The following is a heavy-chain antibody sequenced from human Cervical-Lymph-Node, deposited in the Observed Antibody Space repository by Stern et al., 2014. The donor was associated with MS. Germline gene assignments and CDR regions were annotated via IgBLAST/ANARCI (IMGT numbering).Heavy chain of an antibody. CDR2: ITNVGST. Sequence: EVQLVESGAGVIQPGGSLRLSCTASGFTFSRDYMTWVRQAPGQGLEWVSLITNVGSTFYSDSVKGRFTISRDDSKNTVYLHMTSLRAEDTAMYYCARDTSSPERSDWWGQGTLVTVSS. CDR1: GFTFSRDY. V-gene: IGHV3-53*01. CDR3: ARDTSSPERSDW. J-gene: IGHJ4*02. D-gene: IGHD1-1*01.